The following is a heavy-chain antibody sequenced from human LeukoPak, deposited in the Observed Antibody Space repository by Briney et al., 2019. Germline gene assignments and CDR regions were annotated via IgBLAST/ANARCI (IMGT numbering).Heavy chain of an antibody. Sequence: PGGSLRLSCAASGFTFTRYDMHWVRQAPAKGREWVAFIRYDGSIKYYADSVKGRFTISRDNSKNTLSLQMNRLRAEDTALYYGAKPRATVPPLDWWGEGPLVTVSS. CDR2: IRYDGSIK. CDR1: GFTFTRYD. V-gene: IGHV3-30*02. J-gene: IGHJ4*02. D-gene: IGHD4-11*01. CDR3: AKPRATVPPLDW.